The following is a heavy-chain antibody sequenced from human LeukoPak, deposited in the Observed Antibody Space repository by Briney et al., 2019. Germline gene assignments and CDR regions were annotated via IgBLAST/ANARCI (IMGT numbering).Heavy chain of an antibody. J-gene: IGHJ5*02. CDR2: IYNSGNT. V-gene: IGHV4-59*01. D-gene: IGHD3-16*01. CDR3: ARESGSYLWRSWLNP. Sequence: SETLSLTCTVSGGSINSYYWTWIRQPPGKGLEGIGNIYNSGNTNYNPSLKSRVTISVDTSKNQFSLKLNSVTAADTAVYYCARESGSYLWRSWLNPWGQGTLVTVSS. CDR1: GGSINSYY.